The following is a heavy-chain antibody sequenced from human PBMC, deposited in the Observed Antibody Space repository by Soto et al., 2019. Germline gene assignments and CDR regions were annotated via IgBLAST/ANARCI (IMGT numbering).Heavy chain of an antibody. J-gene: IGHJ6*02. CDR1: GGSISSSSYY. Sequence: SETLSLTCTVSGGSISSSSYYWGWIRQPPGKGLEWIGSIYYSGSTYYNPSLKSRLTISLDTSKIQFSLKLSSVTAADTAVYYCARLHGIATGSSIDYYYGLDVWGHGTTVTVSS. V-gene: IGHV4-39*07. CDR3: ARLHGIATGSSIDYYYGLDV. CDR2: IYYSGST. D-gene: IGHD6-13*01.